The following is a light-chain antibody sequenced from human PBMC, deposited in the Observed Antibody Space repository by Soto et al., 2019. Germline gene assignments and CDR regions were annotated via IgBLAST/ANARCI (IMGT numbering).Light chain of an antibody. CDR3: SSNTSSSTYV. Sequence: QSALTQPASVSGSPGQSITISCTGTSSDVGAYNYVSWSQQHPGKAPQLMIYEVSNRPSGVSNRFSGSKSGNTASLTISGLQAEDEADYYCSSNTSSSTYVFGTGTKVTVL. V-gene: IGLV2-14*01. CDR1: SSDVGAYNY. J-gene: IGLJ1*01. CDR2: EVS.